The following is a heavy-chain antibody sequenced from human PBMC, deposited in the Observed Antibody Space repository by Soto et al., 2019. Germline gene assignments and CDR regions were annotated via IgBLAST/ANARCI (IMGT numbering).Heavy chain of an antibody. V-gene: IGHV3-53*01. CDR2: IYSGGYT. Sequence: EVQLVESGGGLIQPGGSLRLSCAVSGFTVSNNYMSWVRQAPGKGLEGVSVIYSGGYTAYGDSVKGRFTISRDNSKNTIFLQINRLGAADTAFYSWPTPAGGGGYWGQGTLVTVSS. D-gene: IGHD3-10*01. CDR3: PTPAGGGGY. CDR1: GFTVSNNY. J-gene: IGHJ4*02.